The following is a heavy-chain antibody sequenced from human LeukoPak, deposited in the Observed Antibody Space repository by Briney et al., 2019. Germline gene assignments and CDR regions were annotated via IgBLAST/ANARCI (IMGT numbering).Heavy chain of an antibody. CDR3: ANFYGAPFFDY. J-gene: IGHJ4*02. Sequence: PGGSLRLSCAASEFTFSSYAMSWVRQAPGRGLEWVSAISGSGGSTYYADSVKGRFTISRDNSKNTLYLQMNSLRAEDTAVYYCANFYGAPFFDYWGQGTLVTVSS. CDR2: ISGSGGST. CDR1: EFTFSSYA. V-gene: IGHV3-23*01. D-gene: IGHD4-17*01.